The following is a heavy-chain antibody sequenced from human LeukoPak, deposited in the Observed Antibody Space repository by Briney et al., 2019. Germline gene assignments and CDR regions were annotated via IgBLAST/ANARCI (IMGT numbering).Heavy chain of an antibody. J-gene: IGHJ4*02. CDR1: GYTFTSYD. D-gene: IGHD2/OR15-2a*01. Sequence: ASVKVSCKASGYTFTSYDINWVRQATGQGLEWMGWMNPNSGNTGYAQKFQGRVTMTRDMSTSTVYMELSRLRSDDTAVYYCARANEYGYFDYWGQGTLVTVSS. CDR3: ARANEYGYFDY. CDR2: MNPNSGNT. V-gene: IGHV1-8*02.